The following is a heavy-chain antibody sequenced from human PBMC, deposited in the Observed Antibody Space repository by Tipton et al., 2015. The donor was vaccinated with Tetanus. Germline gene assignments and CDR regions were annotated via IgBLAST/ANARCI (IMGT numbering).Heavy chain of an antibody. Sequence: TLSLTCTVSGGSISSSSYYWGWIRQPPGKRLEWIGSIYYSGSAYHNPSLKSRVTISVDTSKNQFSLKLSSVTAADTAVYYCARVVGAAAGTKVDYWGQGTLVTVSS. CDR3: ARVVGAAAGTKVDY. V-gene: IGHV4-39*07. CDR2: IYYSGSA. D-gene: IGHD6-13*01. J-gene: IGHJ4*02. CDR1: GGSISSSSYY.